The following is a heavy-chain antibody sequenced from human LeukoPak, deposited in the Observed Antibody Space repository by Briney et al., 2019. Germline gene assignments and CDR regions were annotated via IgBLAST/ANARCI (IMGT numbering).Heavy chain of an antibody. CDR1: GYRFSYFG. Sequence: VASVKVSCKASGYRFSYFGITWVRQAPGQGLEWMGWTSPYDGNPEYAKKFQGGVAMTTDTSMSEASMAVSRQRAGHRDRHNCLKVETAIIAGARGDAFEIWGQGTLVTVSS. CDR3: LKVETAIIAGARGDAFEI. CDR2: TSPYDGNP. J-gene: IGHJ3*02. D-gene: IGHD1-26*01. V-gene: IGHV1-18*01.